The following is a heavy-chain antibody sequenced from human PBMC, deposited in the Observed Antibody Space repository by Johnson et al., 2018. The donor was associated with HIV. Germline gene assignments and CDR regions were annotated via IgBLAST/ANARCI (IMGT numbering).Heavy chain of an antibody. V-gene: IGHV3-23*04. CDR1: GFTFSSYA. Sequence: VQLVESGGGLVQPRGSLRLSCAASGFTFSSYAMSWVRQAPGKGLEWVSATTPSGGGTYYADSVKGRFTISRDNSKNTLFLQMNSLRAEDTAVYYCARDRSKGGAFDIWGQGTMVTVSS. D-gene: IGHD2/OR15-2a*01. J-gene: IGHJ3*02. CDR2: TTPSGGGT. CDR3: ARDRSKGGAFDI.